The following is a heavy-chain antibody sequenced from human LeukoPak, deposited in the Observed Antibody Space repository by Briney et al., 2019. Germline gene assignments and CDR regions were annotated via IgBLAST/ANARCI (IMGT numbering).Heavy chain of an antibody. CDR3: ARGSIHDYGANLKDY. CDR2: IHHSGST. J-gene: IGHJ4*02. CDR1: GYSISSGYY. V-gene: IGHV4-38-2*02. Sequence: SETLSLTCTVSGYSISSGYYWGWIRQPPGKGPEWIGSIHHSGSTYYNPSLKSRVTISVDTSKNQFSLKLSSVTATDTAVYYCARGSIHDYGANLKDYWGQGTLVTVSS. D-gene: IGHD4-23*01.